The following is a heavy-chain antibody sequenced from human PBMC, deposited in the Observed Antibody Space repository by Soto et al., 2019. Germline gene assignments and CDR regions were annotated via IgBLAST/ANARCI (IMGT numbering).Heavy chain of an antibody. CDR3: ASNSTSKEVWTPSLPGFDP. V-gene: IGHV3-11*01. D-gene: IGHD2-8*01. J-gene: IGHJ5*02. Sequence: GKGLERVSYISSSGSTIYYADSVKGRFTIARDNAKNSLYLQMNSLRAEDTAVYYCASNSTSKEVWTPSLPGFDPLGQGTLVTGSS. CDR2: ISSSGSTI.